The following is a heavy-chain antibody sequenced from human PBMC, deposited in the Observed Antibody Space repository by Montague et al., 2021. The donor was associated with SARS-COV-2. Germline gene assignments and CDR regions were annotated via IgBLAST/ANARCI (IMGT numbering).Heavy chain of an antibody. CDR2: XFWDDDK. J-gene: IGHJ4*02. D-gene: IGHD4-23*01. V-gene: IGHV2-5*02. CDR3: AHKVKWELYYFDY. CDR1: GFSLSTSGEG. Sequence: PALVKPTQTLTLTCTVSGFSLSTSGEGVGWIRQPPGKALEWLALXFWDDDKRYSPSLKNRVTITEDTSKNQVVLRMTNMDPLDTATYYCAHKVKWELYYFDYWGKGTLVTVSS.